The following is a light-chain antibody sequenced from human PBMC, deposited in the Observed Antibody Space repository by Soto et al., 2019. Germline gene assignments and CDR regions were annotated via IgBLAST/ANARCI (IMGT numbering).Light chain of an antibody. V-gene: IGLV2-14*01. J-gene: IGLJ3*02. CDR2: DV. CDR3: NSYTNSGTVV. CDR1: TRDVGGYNY. Sequence: QSALTQPASVSGWPGQSITIYCTGSTRDVGGYNYVSWYQLSPGKAPKLLIYDVDRPSGVSNRFSGSKSGNPASLTISGLQAEDEADYYCNSYTNSGTVVFGGGTKVTVL.